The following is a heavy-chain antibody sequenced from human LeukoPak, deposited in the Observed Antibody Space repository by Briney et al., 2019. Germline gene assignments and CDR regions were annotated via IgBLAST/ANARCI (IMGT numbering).Heavy chain of an antibody. CDR3: ARDISPAGTEDAFDI. V-gene: IGHV3-21*01. CDR1: GFTFSSYS. CDR2: ISSSSSYI. Sequence: PGGSLGLPCAASGFTFSSYSMNWVRQAPGKGLEWVSPISSSSSYIYYADSVKGRFTISRDNAKNSLYLQMNSLRAEDTAVYYCARDISPAGTEDAFDIWGQGTMVTVSS. D-gene: IGHD1-1*01. J-gene: IGHJ3*02.